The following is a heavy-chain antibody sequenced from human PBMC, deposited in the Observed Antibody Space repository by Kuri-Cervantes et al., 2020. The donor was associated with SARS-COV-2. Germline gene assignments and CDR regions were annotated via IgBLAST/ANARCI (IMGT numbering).Heavy chain of an antibody. CDR3: ERDPYSRNWGTAEDDS. CDR2: IGGSSSST. Sequence: GASLKISCAASGFTFGSYTMNWVRQAPGKGLEWVSSIGGSSSSTYYADSVKGLFTISRDNAKNSLFLQMNSLRAEDTALYYCERDPYSRNWGTAEDDSWGQGTLVTVSS. D-gene: IGHD6-13*01. J-gene: IGHJ5*01. CDR1: GFTFGSYT. V-gene: IGHV3-21*01.